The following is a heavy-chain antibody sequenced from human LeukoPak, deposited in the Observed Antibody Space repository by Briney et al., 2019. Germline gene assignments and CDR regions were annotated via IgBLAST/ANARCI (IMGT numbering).Heavy chain of an antibody. V-gene: IGHV4-30-4*08. J-gene: IGHJ4*02. CDR3: ARGRDWTTVTTFWY. D-gene: IGHD4-17*01. Sequence: PSQTLSLTCTVSGGSISSDYYYWSWIRQPPGKGLEWIGSIYVTGSTYYNPSLKSRLTISVDTSKNQFSLRMKSVTAADTAVYYCARGRDWTTVTTFWYWGQGTLVTVSS. CDR1: GGSISSDYYY. CDR2: IYVTGST.